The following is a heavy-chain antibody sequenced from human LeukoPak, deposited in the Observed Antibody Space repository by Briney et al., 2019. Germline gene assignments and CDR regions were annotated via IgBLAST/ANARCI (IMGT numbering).Heavy chain of an antibody. Sequence: ASVKVSCKASGYTFTALYIHWVRQAPGQGLEWMGWINPNNGDSDCPQKFKGRVTMTRDTSINTAYMEVSGLMSDDTAVYFCAGALGLSAGTHWGQGTLVTVSS. CDR1: GYTFTALY. D-gene: IGHD6-13*01. J-gene: IGHJ4*02. CDR3: AGALGLSAGTH. CDR2: INPNNGDS. V-gene: IGHV1-2*02.